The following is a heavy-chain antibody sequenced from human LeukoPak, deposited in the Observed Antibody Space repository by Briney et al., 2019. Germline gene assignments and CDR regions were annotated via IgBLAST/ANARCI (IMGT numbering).Heavy chain of an antibody. V-gene: IGHV4-59*01. CDR3: ATQRELLPWFDP. CDR2: IYYSGST. CDR1: GGSISSYY. Sequence: SETLSLTCTVSGGSISSYYWSWIRRPPGKGLEWIGYIYYSGSTNYNPSLKSRVTISVDTSKNQFSLKLSSVTAADTAVYYCATQRELLPWFDPWGQGTLVTVSS. J-gene: IGHJ5*02. D-gene: IGHD1-26*01.